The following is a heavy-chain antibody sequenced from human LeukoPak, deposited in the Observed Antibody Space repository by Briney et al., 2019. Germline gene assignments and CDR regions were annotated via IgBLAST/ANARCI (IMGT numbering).Heavy chain of an antibody. Sequence: SETLSLTCAVYGGSFSGYYWSWIRQPPGKGLEWIGEIYHNGNTNYNPSLKSRVTISVDTSKNQFSLRLSSVTAADTALYYCARQPLYDTSGYGQFDYRGQGTLVTVSS. CDR1: GGSFSGYY. V-gene: IGHV4-34*01. CDR3: ARQPLYDTSGYGQFDY. CDR2: IYHNGNT. J-gene: IGHJ4*02. D-gene: IGHD3-22*01.